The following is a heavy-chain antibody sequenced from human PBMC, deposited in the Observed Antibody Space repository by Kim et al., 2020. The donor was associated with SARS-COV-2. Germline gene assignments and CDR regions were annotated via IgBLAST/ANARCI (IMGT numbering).Heavy chain of an antibody. Sequence: GESLKISCKGSGYSFTSYWISWVRQMPGKGLEWMGRIDPSDSYTNYSPAFQGHVTISADKSISTAYLQWSSLKASDTAMYYCARPLAYGQLWGYWGQGTLVTVSS. CDR3: ARPLAYGQLWGY. D-gene: IGHD6-6*01. J-gene: IGHJ4*02. CDR1: GYSFTSYW. CDR2: IDPSDSYT. V-gene: IGHV5-10-1*01.